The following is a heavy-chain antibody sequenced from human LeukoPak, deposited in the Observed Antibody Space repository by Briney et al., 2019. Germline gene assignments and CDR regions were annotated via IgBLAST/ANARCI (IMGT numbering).Heavy chain of an antibody. CDR1: GYTFISYA. D-gene: IGHD6-19*01. J-gene: IGHJ3*02. V-gene: IGHV7-4-1*02. CDR3: ARDLTPRIAVVGGSDWDAFDI. Sequence: ASVKVSCKASGYTFISYAMNWVRQAPGQGLEWMGWINTNTGNPTYAQGFTGRFVFSLDTSVSTRYLQISSLKAEDTAVYYCARDLTPRIAVVGGSDWDAFDIWGQGTMVTVSS. CDR2: INTNTGNP.